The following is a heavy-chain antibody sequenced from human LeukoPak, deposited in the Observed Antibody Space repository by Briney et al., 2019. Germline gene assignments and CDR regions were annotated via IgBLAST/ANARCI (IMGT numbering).Heavy chain of an antibody. J-gene: IGHJ6*02. V-gene: IGHV4-59*01. Sequence: SETLSLTCIVSGGSIGSYYWSWIRQSPVKGLEWIGYIYYSGTTNYNPSLKSRVTISVDTSKNQFSLKLSSVTAADTAVYYCARDGRLGITMVRGVHYYYGMDVWGQGTTVTVSS. CDR2: IYYSGTT. CDR3: ARDGRLGITMVRGVHYYYGMDV. D-gene: IGHD3-10*01. CDR1: GGSIGSYY.